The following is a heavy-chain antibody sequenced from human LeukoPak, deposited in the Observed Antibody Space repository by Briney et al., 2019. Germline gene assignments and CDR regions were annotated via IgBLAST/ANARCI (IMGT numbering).Heavy chain of an antibody. CDR2: INGDGSR. J-gene: IGHJ4*02. CDR1: GFIFNYDW. CDR3: GVGYCRGGSCYHIDY. V-gene: IGHV3-74*01. Sequence: GGSLRLSCAASGFIFNYDWTHWVRQAPGKGLMWVSRINGDGSRSYADSVKGRFTISRDNAKKTVDLQMNSLRVEDTAVYYCGVGYCRGGSCYHIDYWGQGTLVTVSS. D-gene: IGHD2-15*01.